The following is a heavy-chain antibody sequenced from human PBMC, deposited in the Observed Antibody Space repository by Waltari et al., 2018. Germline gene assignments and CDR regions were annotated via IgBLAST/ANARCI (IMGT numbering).Heavy chain of an antibody. CDR1: GGTFSSYT. D-gene: IGHD6-19*01. V-gene: IGHV1-69*08. CDR3: ARDRFQAGSGWYYFDY. J-gene: IGHJ4*02. Sequence: QVQLVQSGAEVKKPGSSVKVSCQASGGTFSSYTISWVRQAPGQGLEWMERIIPCRVIANDAQKFQGRVTITADKSTSTAYMELSSLRSEDTAVYYCARDRFQAGSGWYYFDYWGQGTLVTVSS. CDR2: IIPCRVIA.